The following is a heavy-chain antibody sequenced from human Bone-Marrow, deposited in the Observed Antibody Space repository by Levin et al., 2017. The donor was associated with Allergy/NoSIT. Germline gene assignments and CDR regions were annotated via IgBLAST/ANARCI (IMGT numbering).Heavy chain of an antibody. V-gene: IGHV3-9*01. Sequence: GGSLRLSCAASGFTFDDSAMHWVRQAPGKGLEWVSGISWNSGNIAYADSVKGRFTISRDNAKNSLFLQMKNLRPEDTALYYCAKEGVWGSYRYFDQWGQGSLVTVSS. CDR3: AKEGVWGSYRYFDQ. D-gene: IGHD3-16*02. CDR2: ISWNSGNI. CDR1: GFTFDDSA. J-gene: IGHJ4*02.